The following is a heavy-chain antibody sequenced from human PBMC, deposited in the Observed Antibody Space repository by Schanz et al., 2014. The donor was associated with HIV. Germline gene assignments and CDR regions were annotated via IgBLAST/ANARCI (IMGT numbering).Heavy chain of an antibody. CDR2: INPNSGGT. CDR3: AMGPDYYDSSAYYRVGLWYFDL. V-gene: IGHV1-2*02. D-gene: IGHD3-22*01. Sequence: QVQLLQSGPEVKKPGASVKVSCKASGYTFTGYYMHWVRQAPGQGLEWMGWINPNSGGTNYAQKFQGRVTMTRDTSISTAYMELRRLRYDDTAVYYCAMGPDYYDSSAYYRVGLWYFDLWGRGTLVTVSS. CDR1: GYTFTGYY. J-gene: IGHJ2*01.